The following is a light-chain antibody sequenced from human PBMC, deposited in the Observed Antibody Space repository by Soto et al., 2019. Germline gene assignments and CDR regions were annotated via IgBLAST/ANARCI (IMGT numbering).Light chain of an antibody. Sequence: QSALPQPPSASGSPGQSVTISCTGTSSDVGDYNHVSWYQQHPGKAPKLMIYEVSKRPSGVPDRFSGSKSGNTASLTVSGLHAEDQADYYCSSYAGSLYVFGTGTKLTVL. CDR1: SSDVGDYNH. CDR2: EVS. CDR3: SSYAGSLYV. V-gene: IGLV2-8*01. J-gene: IGLJ1*01.